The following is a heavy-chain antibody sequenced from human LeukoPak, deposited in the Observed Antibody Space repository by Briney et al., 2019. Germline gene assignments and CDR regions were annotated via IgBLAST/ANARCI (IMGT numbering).Heavy chain of an antibody. CDR3: AKGPPCSSTSCYNGEHNFDY. CDR2: IRYDGSNK. Sequence: GGSLRLSCAASGFTFSSYSMNWVRQAPGKGLEWVTFIRYDGSNKYYADSVKGRFTISRDNSKNTLYLQMNSLRAEDTAVYYCAKGPPCSSTSCYNGEHNFDYWGQGTLVTVSS. J-gene: IGHJ4*02. V-gene: IGHV3-30*02. D-gene: IGHD2-2*02. CDR1: GFTFSSYS.